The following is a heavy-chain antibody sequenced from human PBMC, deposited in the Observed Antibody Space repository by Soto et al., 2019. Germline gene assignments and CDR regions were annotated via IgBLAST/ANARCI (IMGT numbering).Heavy chain of an antibody. CDR2: INPFDGSR. Sequence: GASVKVSCKASGYIFTSYYLHWVRQAPGQGLEWMGWINPFDGSRMFAQSFRGRVTMTTDTSTSTVYMELRNLRSDDTAVYYCARCIQPDYYYGMDVWGQGTTVTVSS. CDR3: ARCIQPDYYYGMDV. V-gene: IGHV1-46*01. J-gene: IGHJ6*02. D-gene: IGHD5-18*01. CDR1: GYIFTSYY.